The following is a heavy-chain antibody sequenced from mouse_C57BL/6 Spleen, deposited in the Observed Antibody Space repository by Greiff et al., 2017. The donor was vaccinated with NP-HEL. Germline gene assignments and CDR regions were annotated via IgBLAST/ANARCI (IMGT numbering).Heavy chain of an antibody. Sequence: QVHVKQSGTELVKPGASVKLSCKASGYTFTSYWMHWVKQRPGQGLEWIGNINPSNGGTNYNEKFKSKATLTVDKSSSTAYMQLSSLTSEDSAVYYCARSGTGGYFDYWGQGTTLTVSS. CDR2: INPSNGGT. V-gene: IGHV1-53*01. CDR3: ARSGTGGYFDY. J-gene: IGHJ2*01. D-gene: IGHD3-3*01. CDR1: GYTFTSYW.